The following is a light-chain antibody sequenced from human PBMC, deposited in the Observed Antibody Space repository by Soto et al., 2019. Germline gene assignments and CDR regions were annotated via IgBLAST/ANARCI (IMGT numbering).Light chain of an antibody. Sequence: DIQLTQSPSSLSASVGDRVTITCRASQSISTSLNWYQQKPGKAPNLLIFTSSNLESGVPSRFSGSGSGTDFTLTISSLQPEDFATYFCQQGYSRPRTLDQGTKVDIK. CDR2: TSS. CDR1: QSISTS. CDR3: QQGYSRPRT. J-gene: IGKJ1*01. V-gene: IGKV1-39*01.